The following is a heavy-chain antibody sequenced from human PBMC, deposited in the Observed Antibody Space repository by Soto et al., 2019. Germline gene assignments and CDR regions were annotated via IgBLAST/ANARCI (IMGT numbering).Heavy chain of an antibody. J-gene: IGHJ4*02. CDR1: GFTLSNAG. V-gene: IGHV3-15*01. D-gene: IGHD2-2*01. CDR3: STAWVGY. Sequence: GGSLTHSCAASGFTLSNAGRSRVRQAPGKGLEWVGRIKSKTDGGTTDYAAPVKGRFTISRDDSKNTLYLQMNSLKTEDTAVYYCSTAWVGYWGQGTLVTGSS. CDR2: IKSKTDGGTT.